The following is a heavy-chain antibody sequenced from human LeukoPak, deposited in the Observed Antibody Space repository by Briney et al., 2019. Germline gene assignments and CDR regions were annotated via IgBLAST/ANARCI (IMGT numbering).Heavy chain of an antibody. D-gene: IGHD3-3*01. CDR2: IYPGDSDT. V-gene: IGHV5-51*01. J-gene: IGHJ3*02. CDR3: AGLQALGANPYYDFWSGYFRSPTNDAFDI. CDR1: GYSFTSYW. Sequence: GESLQISCQGSGYSFTSYWIGWVRQMPGKGLEWMGIIYPGDSDTRYNPSFQGQVTISADKSISTAYLQWSSLKASDTAMYYCAGLQALGANPYYDFWSGYFRSPTNDAFDIWGQGTMVTVSS.